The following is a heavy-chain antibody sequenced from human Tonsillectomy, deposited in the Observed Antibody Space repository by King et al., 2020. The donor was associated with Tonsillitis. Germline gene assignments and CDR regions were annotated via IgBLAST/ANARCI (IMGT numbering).Heavy chain of an antibody. CDR3: ARDQSGSSTSCYSYYYYYGMDV. CDR2: IWYDGSNK. J-gene: IGHJ6*02. D-gene: IGHD2-2*01. CDR1: GFTFSSYG. V-gene: IGHV3-33*01. Sequence: VQLVESGGGVVQPGRSLRLSCAASGFTFSSYGMHWVRQAPGKGLEWVAVIWYDGSNKYYADSVKGRFTISRDNSKNTLCLQMNSLRAEDTAVYYWARDQSGSSTSCYSYYYYYGMDVWGQGTTVTVSS.